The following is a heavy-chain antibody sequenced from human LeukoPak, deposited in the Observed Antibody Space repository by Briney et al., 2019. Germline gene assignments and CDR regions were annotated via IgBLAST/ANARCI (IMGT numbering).Heavy chain of an antibody. CDR3: ARVTYSRSWPTFDY. CDR1: GGSISSYY. V-gene: IGHV4-59*01. J-gene: IGHJ4*02. D-gene: IGHD1-26*01. Sequence: PSETLSLTCTVSGGSISSYYWSWIRQPPGKGLEWIGYIYYSGSTNYNPSLESRVTISVDTSKSQFSLKLNSVTAADTAVYYCARVTYSRSWPTFDYWGQGTLVTVSS. CDR2: IYYSGST.